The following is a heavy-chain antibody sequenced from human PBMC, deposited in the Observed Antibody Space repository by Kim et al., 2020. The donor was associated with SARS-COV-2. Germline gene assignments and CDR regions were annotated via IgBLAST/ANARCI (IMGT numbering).Heavy chain of an antibody. Sequence: GGSLRLSCAASGFTFSSYSMNWVRQAPGKGLEWVSSISSSSSYIYYADSVKGRFTISRDNAKNSLYLQMNSLRAEDTAVYYCARETAYYDFWSGYYGTYYFDYWGQGTLVTVSS. CDR2: ISSSSSYI. V-gene: IGHV3-21*01. CDR3: ARETAYYDFWSGYYGTYYFDY. CDR1: GFTFSSYS. D-gene: IGHD3-3*01. J-gene: IGHJ4*02.